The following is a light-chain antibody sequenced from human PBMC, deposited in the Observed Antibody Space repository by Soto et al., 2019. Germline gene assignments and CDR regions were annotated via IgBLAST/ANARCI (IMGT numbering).Light chain of an antibody. J-gene: IGLJ2*01. CDR2: VNSGGSH. CDR3: QTWGTGYVV. CDR1: SGHSSYD. V-gene: IGLV4-69*01. Sequence: QLVLTQSPSASASLGASVKLTCTLSSGHSSYDIAWHQQQPDKGPRFLMTVNSGGSHNKGDGIPDRFSGTSSGAERYLTISSLQSEDEADYYCQTWGTGYVVFGGGTKLPVL.